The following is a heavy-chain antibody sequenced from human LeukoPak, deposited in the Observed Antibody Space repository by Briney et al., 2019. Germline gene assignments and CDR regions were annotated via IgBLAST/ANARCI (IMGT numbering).Heavy chain of an antibody. CDR1: GFTFSSYS. V-gene: IGHV3-21*01. Sequence: GGSLRLSCAASGFTFSSYSMNWVRQAPGKGLEWVSSISSGSSYIYYADSVKGRFTISRDNAKNSLYLQMNSLRAEDTAVYYCARGTTVTTVNWFDPWGQGTLVTVSS. D-gene: IGHD4-11*01. CDR3: ARGTTVTTVNWFDP. CDR2: ISSGSSYI. J-gene: IGHJ5*02.